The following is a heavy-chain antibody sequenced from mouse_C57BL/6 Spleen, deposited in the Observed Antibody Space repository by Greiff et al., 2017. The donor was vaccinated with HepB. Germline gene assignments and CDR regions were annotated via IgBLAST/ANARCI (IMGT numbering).Heavy chain of an antibody. CDR1: GYNFTSYW. J-gene: IGHJ4*01. V-gene: IGHV1-53*01. D-gene: IGHD1-1*01. Sequence: QVQLQQPGAELVKPGASVKLSCKASGYNFTSYWMHWVKQRPGHGLEWIGNINPSNGGTKYNEKFTSKATRTADKSSSTAYMQRSSLTSEDSAVYYCARVYYSNAMYDWGQGTSVTVAS. CDR3: ARVYYSNAMYD. CDR2: INPSNGGT.